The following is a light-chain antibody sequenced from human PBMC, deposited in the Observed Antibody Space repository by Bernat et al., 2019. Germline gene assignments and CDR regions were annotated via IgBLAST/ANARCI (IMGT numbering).Light chain of an antibody. Sequence: ELVLTQSPGTLSLSPGERATLSCRASQSVSSSYLAWYQQKPGQAPRLLIYGASSRATGIRDRFSGSGSGTDFTLNISRLEPEDFAVYYCQQYRRSPMYTFGQGTKLEIK. CDR1: QSVSSSY. V-gene: IGKV3-20*01. CDR2: GAS. CDR3: QQYRRSPMYT. J-gene: IGKJ2*01.